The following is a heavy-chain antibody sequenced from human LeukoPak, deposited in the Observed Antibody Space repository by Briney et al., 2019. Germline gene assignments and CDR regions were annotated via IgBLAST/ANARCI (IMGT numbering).Heavy chain of an antibody. CDR3: ARDDGWELRYYGMDV. CDR2: INSDGSST. CDR1: GFTFSSYR. Sequence: GGSLRLSCAASGFTFSSYRMHWVRQAPGKGLVWVSRINSDGSSTSYADSVKGRFTISRDNAKNTLYLQMNSLRAEDTAVYYCARDDGWELRYYGMDVWGQGTTVTVSS. V-gene: IGHV3-74*01. D-gene: IGHD1-26*01. J-gene: IGHJ6*02.